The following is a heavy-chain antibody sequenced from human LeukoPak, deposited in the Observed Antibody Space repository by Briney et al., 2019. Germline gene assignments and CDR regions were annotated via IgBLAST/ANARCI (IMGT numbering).Heavy chain of an antibody. CDR3: ASYVSGRGQNWFDP. CDR1: GYSISSGYY. CDR2: IYHSGST. D-gene: IGHD3-10*01. Sequence: SETLSLTCTVSGYSISSGYYWGWIRQPPGKGLEWIGSIYHSGSTYYNPSLKSRVTISVDTSKNQFSLKLSSVTAADTAVYYCASYVSGRGQNWFDPWGQGTLVTVSS. J-gene: IGHJ5*02. V-gene: IGHV4-38-2*02.